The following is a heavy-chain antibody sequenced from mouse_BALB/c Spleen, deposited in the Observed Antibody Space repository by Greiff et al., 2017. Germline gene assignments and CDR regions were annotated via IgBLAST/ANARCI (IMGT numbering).Heavy chain of an antibody. Sequence: EVKLVESGGGLVQPGGSLRLSCATSGFTFTDYSMSWVRQPPGKALEWLGFIRNKANGYTTEYSASVKGPFTISRDNSPSILYLQMNTLRAEDSATYYCARENYYSSSSAFDYWGQGTTLTVSS. V-gene: IGHV7-3*02. CDR2: IRNKANGYTT. CDR3: ARENYYSSSSAFDY. CDR1: GFTFTDYS. D-gene: IGHD1-1*01. J-gene: IGHJ2*01.